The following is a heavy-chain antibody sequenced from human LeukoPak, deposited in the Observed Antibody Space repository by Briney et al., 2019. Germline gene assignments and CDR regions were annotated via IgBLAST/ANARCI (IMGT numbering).Heavy chain of an antibody. D-gene: IGHD3-16*01. CDR1: GFTFSSYG. Sequence: GGSLRLSCAASGFTFSSYGMHWVRQAPGTGLEWVADIKGDGSEIYYVDSVKGRFTISRDNAKNSLYLQMNSLRVEDTAVYYCAREGGAVAPNYFNYWGQGTLVTVSS. CDR3: AREGGAVAPNYFNY. CDR2: IKGDGSEI. J-gene: IGHJ4*02. V-gene: IGHV3-7*01.